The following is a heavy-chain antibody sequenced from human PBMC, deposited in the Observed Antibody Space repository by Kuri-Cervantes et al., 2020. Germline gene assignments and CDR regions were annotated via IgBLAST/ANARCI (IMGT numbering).Heavy chain of an antibody. V-gene: IGHV4-34*01. J-gene: IGHJ5*02. CDR1: GGSFSGYC. Sequence: SQTLSLTCAVYGGSFSGYCWSWIRQPPGKGLEWIGEINHSGSTTYNPSLKSRVTISVDTSKNQFSLKLSSVTAADTAVYYCARGGGRYNCNYGGGWFDPWGQGTLVTVSS. CDR3: ARGGGRYNCNYGGGWFDP. CDR2: INHSGST. D-gene: IGHD1-7*01.